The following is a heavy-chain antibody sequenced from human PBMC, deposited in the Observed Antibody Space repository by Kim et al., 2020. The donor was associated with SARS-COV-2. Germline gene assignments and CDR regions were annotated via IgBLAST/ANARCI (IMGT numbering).Heavy chain of an antibody. CDR2: ISYDGSNK. D-gene: IGHD3-9*01. Sequence: GGSLRLSCAASGFTFSSYAMHWVRQAPGKGLEWVAVISYDGSNKYYADSVKGRFTISRDNSKNTLYLQMNSLRAEDTAVYYCARVTGYSYDFDYWGQGTLVTVSS. CDR1: GFTFSSYA. V-gene: IGHV3-30*04. J-gene: IGHJ4*02. CDR3: ARVTGYSYDFDY.